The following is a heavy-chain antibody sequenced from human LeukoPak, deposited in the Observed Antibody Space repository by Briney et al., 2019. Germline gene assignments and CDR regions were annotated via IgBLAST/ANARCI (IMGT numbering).Heavy chain of an antibody. J-gene: IGHJ4*02. CDR1: DGSISSYY. CDR3: ARHYGGYSYGIFDY. D-gene: IGHD5-18*01. CDR2: VFYSGST. Sequence: SETLSLTCTVSDGSISSYYWSWIRQPPGKGLEWIGYVFYSGSTDSNPSLKSRGTFSVDTSKNQLSLKLRSVTAADTALYYCARHYGGYSYGIFDYWGQGTLVTVSS. V-gene: IGHV4-59*08.